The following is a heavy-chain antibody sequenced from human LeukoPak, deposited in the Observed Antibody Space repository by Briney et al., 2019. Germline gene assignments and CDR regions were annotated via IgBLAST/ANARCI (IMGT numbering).Heavy chain of an antibody. CDR3: AHSLITMVRGVIITFDY. J-gene: IGHJ4*02. V-gene: IGHV2-5*02. CDR2: IYWDDDK. Sequence: SSPTLVKPTQTLTLTCTFSGFSLSTSGVGVGWIRQPPGKALEWLALIYWDDDKRYSPSLKSRLTITKDTSKNQVILTMTNMDPVDTATYYCAHSLITMVRGVIITFDYWGQGTLVTVSS. CDR1: GFSLSTSGVG. D-gene: IGHD3-10*01.